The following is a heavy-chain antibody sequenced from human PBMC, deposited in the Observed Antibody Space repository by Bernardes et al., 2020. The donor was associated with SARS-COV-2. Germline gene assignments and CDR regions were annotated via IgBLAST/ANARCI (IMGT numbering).Heavy chain of an antibody. CDR1: GGSISSSSYY. CDR3: ARQNYYDSSGYPIDY. J-gene: IGHJ4*02. V-gene: IGHV4-39*01. CDR2: ILYGGSA. D-gene: IGHD3-22*01. Sequence: SETLSLTCTVSGGSISSSSYYWGWIRQPPGKGLEWIGNILYGGSAYYIPSLKSRVTISLDTSKNQFSLKLSSVTATDTAVYYCARQNYYDSSGYPIDYWGQGTLLTVSS.